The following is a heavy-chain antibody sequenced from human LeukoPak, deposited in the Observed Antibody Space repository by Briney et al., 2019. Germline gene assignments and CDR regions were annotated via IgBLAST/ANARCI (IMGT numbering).Heavy chain of an antibody. CDR1: GSTFTSYG. Sequence: ASVKVSCKASGSTFTSYGISWVRQAPGQGLEWTGWISAYNGNTNYAQKLQGRVTMTTDTSTSTAYMELRSLRSDDTAVYYCARDRPGYSSGWYRVFDYWGQGTLVTVSS. V-gene: IGHV1-18*01. CDR2: ISAYNGNT. CDR3: ARDRPGYSSGWYRVFDY. J-gene: IGHJ4*02. D-gene: IGHD6-19*01.